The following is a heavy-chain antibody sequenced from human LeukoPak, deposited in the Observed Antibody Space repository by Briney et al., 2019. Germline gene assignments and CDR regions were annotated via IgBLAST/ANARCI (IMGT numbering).Heavy chain of an antibody. CDR3: AGGRFLEEKDRYYFDY. D-gene: IGHD3-3*01. V-gene: IGHV1-69*02. J-gene: IGHJ4*02. CDR1: GGTFSSYT. CDR2: IIPILGIA. Sequence: SVKVSCKASGGTFSSYTISWVRQAPGQGLEWMGRIIPILGIANYAQKFQGRVTITADKSTSTAYMELSSLRSEDTAVCYCAGGRFLEEKDRYYFDYWGQGTLVTVSS.